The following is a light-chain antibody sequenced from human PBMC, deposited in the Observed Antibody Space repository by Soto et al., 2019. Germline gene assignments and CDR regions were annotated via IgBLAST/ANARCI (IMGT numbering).Light chain of an antibody. CDR2: QDS. Sequence: SYELTQPPSVSVSPGQTASITCSGAKLGDKYACWYQQKPGQSPVLVIYQDSKRPSGIPERFSGSNSGNTATLTIRGTPAMDEADYYCQAWDSSTLVFGGGTKLTVL. V-gene: IGLV3-1*01. J-gene: IGLJ2*01. CDR3: QAWDSSTLV. CDR1: KLGDKY.